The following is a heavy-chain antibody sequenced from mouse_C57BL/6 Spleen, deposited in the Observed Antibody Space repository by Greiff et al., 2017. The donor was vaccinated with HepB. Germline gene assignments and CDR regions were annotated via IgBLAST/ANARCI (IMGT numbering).Heavy chain of an antibody. CDR3: ARGDYVGYFDY. D-gene: IGHD2-4*01. Sequence: VQLQQSGPGLVKPSQSLSLTCSVTGYSITSGYYWNWIRQFPGNKLEWMGYISYDGSNNYNPSLKNRISITRDTSKNQFFLKLNSVTTEDTATYYCARGDYVGYFDYWGQGTTLTVSS. CDR1: GYSITSGYY. J-gene: IGHJ2*01. CDR2: ISYDGSN. V-gene: IGHV3-6*01.